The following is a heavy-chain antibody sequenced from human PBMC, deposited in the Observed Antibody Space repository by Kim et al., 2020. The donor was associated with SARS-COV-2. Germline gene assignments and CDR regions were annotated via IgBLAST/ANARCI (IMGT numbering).Heavy chain of an antibody. Sequence: GGSLRLSCAVSGFTFSSYAMTWVRQAPGKGLEWVSTIRGDGGSTYYADSVKGRFTISRDNPQNTLSLQMNGLRAEDTAVYYCAKEGFLGALDSWGQGTLV. CDR2: IRGDGGST. CDR1: GFTFSSYA. V-gene: IGHV3-23*01. CDR3: AKEGFLGALDS. J-gene: IGHJ4*02. D-gene: IGHD3-16*01.